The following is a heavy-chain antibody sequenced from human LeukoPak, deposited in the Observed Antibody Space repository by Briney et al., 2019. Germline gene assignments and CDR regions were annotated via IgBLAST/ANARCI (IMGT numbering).Heavy chain of an antibody. CDR2: IYPGDSDT. D-gene: IGHD6-19*01. V-gene: IGHV5-51*01. CDR1: GYSFTSYW. CDR3: ARTSGSSGWPQDAFDI. Sequence: GESLKISCKGSGYSFTSYWIGWVRQMPGKGLEWMGIIYPGDSDTRYSPSFQGQVTISADKSISTAYLQWSSLKASDTAMYYCARTSGSSGWPQDAFDIWGQGTMVTVSS. J-gene: IGHJ3*02.